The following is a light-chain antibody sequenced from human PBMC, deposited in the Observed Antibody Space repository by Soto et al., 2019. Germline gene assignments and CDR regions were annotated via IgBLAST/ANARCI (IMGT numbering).Light chain of an antibody. J-gene: IGLJ1*01. Sequence: QSVLTQPRSVSGSPGQSVTISCTGTSSVVGGYNYVSWYQQHPGKAPKLMIYEVSKRPSGVPDRFSGSKSGNTASLTVSGLQAEDEADYYCSSYAGSNNYVFGTGTKVTVL. CDR1: SSVVGGYNY. CDR3: SSYAGSNNYV. V-gene: IGLV2-8*01. CDR2: EVS.